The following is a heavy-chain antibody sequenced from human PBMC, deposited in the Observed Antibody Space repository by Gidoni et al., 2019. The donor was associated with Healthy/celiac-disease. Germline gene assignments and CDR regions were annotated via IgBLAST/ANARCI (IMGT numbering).Heavy chain of an antibody. CDR1: GYSFTSYW. Sequence: EVQLVQSGAEVKKPGESLRISCKGSGYSFTSYWISWVRQMPGNGLEWMGRIDPSDSYTNYSPSFQGHVTISADKSISTAYLQWSSLKASDTAMYYCASTAVVPPRSVTYSMDVWGQGTTVTVSS. J-gene: IGHJ6*02. CDR3: ASTAVVPPRSVTYSMDV. D-gene: IGHD2-15*01. V-gene: IGHV5-10-1*03. CDR2: IDPSDSYT.